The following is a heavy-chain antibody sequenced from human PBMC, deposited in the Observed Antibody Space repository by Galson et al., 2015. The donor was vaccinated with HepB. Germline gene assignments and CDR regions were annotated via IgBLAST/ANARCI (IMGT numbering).Heavy chain of an antibody. CDR2: SSAYNHYT. D-gene: IGHD2-15*01. J-gene: IGHJ5*02. V-gene: IGHV1-18*01. Sequence: SVKVSCKASGYTFSSYSIAWVRQAPGQGLEWMGWSSAYNHYTNCAQKLQGRVTMTTDTSTSTAYMELRSLRPDDTAVYYCARGALIVVVDANPNNWFDPWGQGTLVTVSS. CDR3: ARGALIVVVDANPNNWFDP. CDR1: GYTFSSYS.